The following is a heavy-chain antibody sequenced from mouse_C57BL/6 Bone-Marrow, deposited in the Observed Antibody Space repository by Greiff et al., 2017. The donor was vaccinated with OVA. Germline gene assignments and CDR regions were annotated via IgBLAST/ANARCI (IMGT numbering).Heavy chain of an antibody. J-gene: IGHJ1*03. CDR2: IDPENGDT. CDR1: GFNIKDDY. V-gene: IGHV14-4*01. Sequence: EVKLVESGAELVRPGASVKLSCTASGFNIKDDYMHWVKQRPEQGLEWIGWIDPENGDTEYASKFQGKATITADTSSNTAYLQLSSLTAEDTAVYYCTTLEYFDVWGTGTTVTVSS. CDR3: TTLEYFDV.